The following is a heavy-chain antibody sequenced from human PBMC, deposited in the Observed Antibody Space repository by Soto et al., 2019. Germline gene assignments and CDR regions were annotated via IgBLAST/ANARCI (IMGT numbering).Heavy chain of an antibody. V-gene: IGHV4-4*02. J-gene: IGHJ4*02. CDR3: ARLVHDTRLDYLYFDF. CDR2: IFHDGTA. D-gene: IGHD3-16*01. CDR1: GVSISSGNW. Sequence: SETLSLTCTVSGVSISSGNWWTWVRQSPRKGLEYIGEIFHDGTANYFPSFERRVAMSVDKSRNQFSLKLTSVTAADAAIYYRARLVHDTRLDYLYFDFWGQGAQVTVSS.